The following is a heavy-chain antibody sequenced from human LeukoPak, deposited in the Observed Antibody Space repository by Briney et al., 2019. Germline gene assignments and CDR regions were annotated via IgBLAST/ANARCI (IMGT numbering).Heavy chain of an antibody. V-gene: IGHV3-48*03. CDR2: ISSSGSTI. J-gene: IGHJ3*02. CDR3: ARDRRPQWAFDI. D-gene: IGHD2-8*01. CDR1: GFTFSSYE. Sequence: PGGSLRLSCAASGFTFSSYEMNWVRQAPGKGLEWVSYISSSGSTIYYADSVKDRFTISRDNAKNSLYLQMNSLRAEDTAVYYCARDRRPQWAFDIWGQGTMVTVSS.